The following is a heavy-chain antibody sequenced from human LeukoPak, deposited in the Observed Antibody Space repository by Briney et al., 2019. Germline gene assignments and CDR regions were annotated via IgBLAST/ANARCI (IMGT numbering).Heavy chain of an antibody. V-gene: IGHV4-4*09. J-gene: IGHJ3*02. CDR3: ARLMCHDAFDI. CDR2: IYTSGST. CDR1: GGSISSYY. Sequence: ASETLSLTCAVSGGSISSYYWSWVRQPPGKGLEWIGYIYTSGSTNYTPSLKSRVTISVDTSKNQCSLKLSSVTAADTAVYYCARLMCHDAFDIWGQGTMVTVSS.